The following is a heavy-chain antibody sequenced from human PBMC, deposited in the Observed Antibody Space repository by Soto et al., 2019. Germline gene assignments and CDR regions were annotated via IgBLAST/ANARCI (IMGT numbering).Heavy chain of an antibody. CDR1: GYTFTGYY. Sequence: GASVKVSCKASGYTFTGYYMHWVRQAPGQGLEWMGWINPNSGGTNYAQKFQGWVTMTRDTSISTAYMELSRLRSDDTAVYYCARDQGLTPPPSGYGIAAAGPIAVAGTVYYFDYWGQGTLVTVSS. CDR3: ARDQGLTPPPSGYGIAAAGPIAVAGTVYYFDY. J-gene: IGHJ4*02. CDR2: INPNSGGT. D-gene: IGHD6-19*01. V-gene: IGHV1-2*04.